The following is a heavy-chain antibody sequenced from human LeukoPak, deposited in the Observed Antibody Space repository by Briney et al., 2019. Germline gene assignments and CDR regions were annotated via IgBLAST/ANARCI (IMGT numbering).Heavy chain of an antibody. CDR1: GYTFTSYD. J-gene: IGHJ6*03. V-gene: IGHV1-8*01. CDR3: ARKGPANYYYYYMDV. CDR2: MNPNSGST. Sequence: ASVKVSCKASGYTFTSYDINWVRQATRQGLEWMGWMNPNSGSTAYAQKFQGRVTMTRNTSISTAYTERSSLRSEDTAVYFCARKGPANYYYYYMDVWGKGTTVTVSS. D-gene: IGHD2-2*01.